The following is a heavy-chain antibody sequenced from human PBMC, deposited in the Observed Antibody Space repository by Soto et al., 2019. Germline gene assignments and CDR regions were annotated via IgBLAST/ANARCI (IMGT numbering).Heavy chain of an antibody. D-gene: IGHD3-10*01. CDR2: IWYDGSNK. CDR3: ARDHGYNYYGSGSYEYYFDY. Sequence: QVQLVESGGGVVQPGRSLRLSCAASGLTFSSYGMHWVRQAPGKGLEWVAVIWYDGSNKYYADSVKGRFTISRDNSKNTLYLQMNSLRAEDTAVYYCARDHGYNYYGSGSYEYYFDYWGQGTLVTVSS. J-gene: IGHJ4*02. CDR1: GLTFSSYG. V-gene: IGHV3-33*01.